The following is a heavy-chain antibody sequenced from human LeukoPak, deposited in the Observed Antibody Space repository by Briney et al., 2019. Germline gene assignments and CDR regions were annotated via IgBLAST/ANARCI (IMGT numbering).Heavy chain of an antibody. CDR1: GFTFSSYG. CDR2: IWYDGSNK. D-gene: IGHD6-13*01. V-gene: IGHV3-33*01. Sequence: GRSLRLSCAASGFTFSSYGMHWVRQAPGKGLEGVAVIWYDGSNKYYADSVKGRFTISRDNSKNTLYLQMNSLRAEDTAVYYCARARTGYSSSWYLDYWGQGTLVTVSS. J-gene: IGHJ4*02. CDR3: ARARTGYSSSWYLDY.